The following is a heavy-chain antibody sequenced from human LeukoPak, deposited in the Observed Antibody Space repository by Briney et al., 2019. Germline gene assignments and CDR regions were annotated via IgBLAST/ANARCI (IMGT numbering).Heavy chain of an antibody. CDR3: TTDGAGSDYGDSNDAFDI. V-gene: IGHV3-15*01. CDR1: GLTFSNAW. Sequence: GGSLRLSCAASGLTFSNAWMSWVRQAPGKGLEWVGRIKSKTDGGTTDYAASVKGRFTISRDDSKNTLYLQMNSLKTEDTAVYYCTTDGAGSDYGDSNDAFDIWGQGTMVTVSS. CDR2: IKSKTDGGTT. D-gene: IGHD4-17*01. J-gene: IGHJ3*02.